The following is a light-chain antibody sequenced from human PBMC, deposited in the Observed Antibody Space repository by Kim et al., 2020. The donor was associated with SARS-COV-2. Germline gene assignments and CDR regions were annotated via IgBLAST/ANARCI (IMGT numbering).Light chain of an antibody. CDR2: DVT. J-gene: IGLJ1*01. V-gene: IGLV2-11*01. CDR1: SSDVGGYNY. Sequence: QSVLTQPRSVSGSPGQSVTISCTGTSSDVGGYNYVSWYQQHPGKAPKLMIYDVTQRPSGIPGRFSGFKSGNTASLTISGLQAEDEADYYCCSYAGSPYVFGTGTKVTVL. CDR3: CSYAGSPYV.